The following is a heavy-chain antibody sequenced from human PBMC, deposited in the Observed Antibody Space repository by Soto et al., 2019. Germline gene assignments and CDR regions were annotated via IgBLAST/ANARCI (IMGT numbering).Heavy chain of an antibody. Sequence: VGSLRLSCAASGFTFSSYCMHWVRQAPGKGLVWVSRINGDGSITSSADSVRGRFTISRDNAKNTLYLQMNSLRAEDTAVYYCGRAVASNYGNYDYWGQGALVTVSS. CDR2: INGDGSIT. V-gene: IGHV3-74*01. CDR1: GFTFSSYC. D-gene: IGHD3-10*01. CDR3: GRAVASNYGNYDY. J-gene: IGHJ4*02.